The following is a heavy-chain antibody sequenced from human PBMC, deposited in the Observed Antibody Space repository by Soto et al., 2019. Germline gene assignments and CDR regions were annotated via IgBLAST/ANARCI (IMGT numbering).Heavy chain of an antibody. CDR1: GFTFSGYC. V-gene: IGHV3-11*05. Sequence: QVQLVESGGGLVKPGGSLRLSCAASGFTFSGYCMTWIRQAPGKGLEWVSYISSSSSRTSYADSVKGRFTLSRDNAKNSLFLQMKSLRAEDTTVYYCARGRGAAADYFDFWGQGTLVTVSS. J-gene: IGHJ4*02. CDR2: ISSSSSRT. D-gene: IGHD6-13*01. CDR3: ARGRGAAADYFDF.